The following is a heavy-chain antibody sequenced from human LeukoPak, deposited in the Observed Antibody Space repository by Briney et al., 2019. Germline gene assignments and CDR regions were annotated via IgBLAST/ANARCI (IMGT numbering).Heavy chain of an antibody. CDR2: ISAYNGNI. D-gene: IGHD3-16*02. J-gene: IGHJ5*02. CDR1: GYTFTSYG. CDR3: ARASGVWGSYRYNWFDP. V-gene: IGHV1-18*01. Sequence: GASVKVSCKASGYTFTSYGISWVRQAPGQGLEWMGWISAYNGNINYAQKLQGRVTMTTDTSTSTAYMELRSLRSDDTAVYYCARASGVWGSYRYNWFDPWGQGTLVTVSS.